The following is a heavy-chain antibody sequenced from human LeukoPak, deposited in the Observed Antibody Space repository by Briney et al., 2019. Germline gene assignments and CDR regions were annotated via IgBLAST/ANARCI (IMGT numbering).Heavy chain of an antibody. D-gene: IGHD3-3*01. V-gene: IGHV4-59*01. CDR3: ARVEGMEWWPYYYGMDV. J-gene: IGHJ6*02. CDR1: GGSISSYY. CDR2: IYYSGST. Sequence: PSETLSLTCTVSGGSISSYYWSWIRQPPGKGLEWIGYIYYSGSTNYNPSLKSRVTISVDTSKNQFSLKLSSVTAADTAVYYCARVEGMEWWPYYYGMDVWGQGTTVTVSS.